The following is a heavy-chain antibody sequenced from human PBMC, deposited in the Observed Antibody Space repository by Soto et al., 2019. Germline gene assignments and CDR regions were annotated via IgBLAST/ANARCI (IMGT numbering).Heavy chain of an antibody. V-gene: IGHV2-5*01. CDR2: IYWNDDK. J-gene: IGHJ3*02. D-gene: IGHD1-26*01. CDR3: AHSNGSYYFVLNAFDI. CDR1: GFSLSTSGVG. Sequence: QITLKESGPTLVKPTQTLTLTCTFSGFSLSTSGVGVGWIRQPPGKALEWLALIYWNDDKRYSPSLKSRLTITKDTSKNQVDLTRTNMDPVDTATYYCAHSNGSYYFVLNAFDICGQGTMVTVSS.